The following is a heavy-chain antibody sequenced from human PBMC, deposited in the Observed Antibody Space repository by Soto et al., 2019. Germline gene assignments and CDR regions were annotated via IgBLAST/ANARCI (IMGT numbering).Heavy chain of an antibody. J-gene: IGHJ3*02. CDR1: GFSFGTYV. CDR2: ISGSGGRV. CDR3: AMTRLYDTGTNDYHRDALDI. D-gene: IGHD3-22*01. Sequence: EVQLLESGGGMVEPRGSLKLSCAASGFSFGTYVMNWVRQAPGKGLEWVSGISGSGGRVYSADSVKGRFTISRDNSRNTLYLQTNSLRAEDTAIYYCAMTRLYDTGTNDYHRDALDIWGQGTQVIVSS. V-gene: IGHV3-23*01.